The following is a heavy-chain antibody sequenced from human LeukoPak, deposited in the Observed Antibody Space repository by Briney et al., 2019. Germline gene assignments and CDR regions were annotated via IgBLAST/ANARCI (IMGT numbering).Heavy chain of an antibody. Sequence: PGGSLRLSCAASGFTFSDHYMDWVRQAPGKGLEWVGRTRNKANSYTTEYAASVKGRFTISRDDSKNSLYLQMNSLKTEDTAVYYCARDLMTNAEDDYWGQGTLVTVSS. CDR3: ARDLMTNAEDDY. CDR1: GFTFSDHY. CDR2: TRNKANSYTT. D-gene: IGHD2-8*01. V-gene: IGHV3-72*01. J-gene: IGHJ4*02.